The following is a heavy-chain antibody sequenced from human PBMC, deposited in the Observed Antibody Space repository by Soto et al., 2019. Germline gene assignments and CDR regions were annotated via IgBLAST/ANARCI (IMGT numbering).Heavy chain of an antibody. CDR1: GGTFSSYA. Sequence: SVKVSCKASGGTFSSYAISWVRQAPGQGLEWRGGIIPIFGTANYAQKFQGRVTITADESTSTAYMELSSLRSEDTAVYYCARDMHIVVVPAAIPVLLYYGMDVWGQGTTVTVSS. V-gene: IGHV1-69*13. D-gene: IGHD2-2*02. CDR2: IIPIFGTA. J-gene: IGHJ6*02. CDR3: ARDMHIVVVPAAIPVLLYYGMDV.